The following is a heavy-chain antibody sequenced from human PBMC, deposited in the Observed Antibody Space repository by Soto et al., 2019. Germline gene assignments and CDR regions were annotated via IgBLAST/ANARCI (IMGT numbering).Heavy chain of an antibody. D-gene: IGHD1-26*01. CDR1: GFTFSSYA. Sequence: EVQLLESGGGLVQPGGSLRLSCAASGFTFSSYAMSWVRQAPGKGLEWVSAISGSGGSTYYADSVKGRFTISRDNSKNTLYLQMNSLRDEDTAVYYCAKDLTRGSYGTSGTFDYWCQGTLVTVSS. CDR3: AKDLTRGSYGTSGTFDY. V-gene: IGHV3-23*01. CDR2: ISGSGGST. J-gene: IGHJ4*02.